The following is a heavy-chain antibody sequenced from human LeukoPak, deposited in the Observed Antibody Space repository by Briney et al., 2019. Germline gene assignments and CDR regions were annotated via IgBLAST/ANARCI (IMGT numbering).Heavy chain of an antibody. CDR1: GFTVSSSW. J-gene: IGHJ4*02. CDR2: IKQDGSEK. D-gene: IGHD3-9*01. Sequence: GPSLRLSRAAAGFTVSSSWMSSVRQAPRGWLGWVDNIKQDGSEKYYVDSVKGRFTISRDNAKTSLYLQMNSLRAEDTAVYYCATLGEYYDILTGYYHFDYWGQGTLVTVSS. V-gene: IGHV3-7*01. CDR3: ATLGEYYDILTGYYHFDY.